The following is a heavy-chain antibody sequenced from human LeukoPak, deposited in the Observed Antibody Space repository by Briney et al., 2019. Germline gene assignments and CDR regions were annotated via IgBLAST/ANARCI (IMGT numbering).Heavy chain of an antibody. J-gene: IGHJ6*03. Sequence: PGGSLRLSCAASGFTFSDYYMSWIRQAPGKGLEWVSYISSSGYTIYYADSVKGRFTISRDNAKNSVFLQMNSLRAEDTAVYYCAKFGSAAYMDVWGKGTTVTVSS. CDR2: ISSSGYTI. D-gene: IGHD3-16*01. CDR3: AKFGSAAYMDV. CDR1: GFTFSDYY. V-gene: IGHV3-11*04.